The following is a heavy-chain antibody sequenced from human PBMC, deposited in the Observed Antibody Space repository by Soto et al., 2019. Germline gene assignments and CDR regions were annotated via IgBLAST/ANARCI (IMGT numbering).Heavy chain of an antibody. V-gene: IGHV4-34*01. CDR1: GGSFSGYY. CDR3: ARGQWLNYYYGMDV. J-gene: IGHJ6*02. CDR2: INHSGST. Sequence: SETLSLTCAVYGGSFSGYYWSWIRQPPGKGLEWIGEINHSGSTNYNPSLKSRVTISVDTSKNQFSLKLSSVTAADTAVYYCARGQWLNYYYGMDVGGQGTTVTVSS. D-gene: IGHD6-19*01.